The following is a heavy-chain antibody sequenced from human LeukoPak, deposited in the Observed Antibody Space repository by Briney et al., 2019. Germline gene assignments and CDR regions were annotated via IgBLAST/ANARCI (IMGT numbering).Heavy chain of an antibody. V-gene: IGHV4-59*01. J-gene: IGHJ4*02. CDR1: GGSISSYY. CDR2: IYYSGST. CDR3: ARASYDFWSGYYPAIDY. Sequence: SETLSLTCTVSGGSISSYYWSCIRQPPGKGLEWIGYIYYSGSTNYNPSLKSRVTISVDTSKNQFSLKLSSVTAADTAVYYCARASYDFWSGYYPAIDYWGQGTLVTVSS. D-gene: IGHD3-3*01.